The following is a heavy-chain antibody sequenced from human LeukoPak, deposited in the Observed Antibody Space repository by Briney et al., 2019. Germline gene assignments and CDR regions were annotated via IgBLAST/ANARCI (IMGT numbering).Heavy chain of an antibody. CDR2: IYYSGIT. J-gene: IGHJ4*02. Sequence: PSETLSLTCTVSGGSISSNAYYWSWIRQHPGKGLEWIGYIYYSGITYYNPSLKSRVTISVDTSKNQFSLNLSSVTAADTAVYYCARDGDCSSDSCYFDYWGQGILVTVSS. CDR3: ARDGDCSSDSCYFDY. D-gene: IGHD2-2*01. V-gene: IGHV4-31*03. CDR1: GGSISSNAYY.